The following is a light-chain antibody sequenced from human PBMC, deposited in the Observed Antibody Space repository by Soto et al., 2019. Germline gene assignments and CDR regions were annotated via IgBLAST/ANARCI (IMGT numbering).Light chain of an antibody. J-gene: IGKJ1*01. CDR3: QQYNNWRT. CDR1: QSVSSN. CDR2: DAS. V-gene: IGKV3-15*01. Sequence: EIVMTQSPATLSVSPGERATLSCRASQSVSSNLAWYQQKPGQAPRLLIYDASTRATGIPARFSGSGSGTEFTLTISGLQSEDFAVYYCQQYNNWRTFGQGTKVEIK.